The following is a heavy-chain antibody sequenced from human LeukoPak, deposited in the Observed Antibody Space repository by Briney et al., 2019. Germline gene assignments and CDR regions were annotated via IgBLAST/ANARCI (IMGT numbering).Heavy chain of an antibody. D-gene: IGHD6-13*01. CDR3: AREYSSPSGIDY. Sequence: QTSQTLSLTCTVSGGSISSGDYYWSWIRQPPGKGLEWIGYIYYSGSTYYNPSLKSRVTISVDTSKNQFFLKLSSVTAADTAVYYCAREYSSPSGIDYWGQGTLVTVSS. V-gene: IGHV4-30-4*01. CDR1: GGSISSGDYY. J-gene: IGHJ4*02. CDR2: IYYSGST.